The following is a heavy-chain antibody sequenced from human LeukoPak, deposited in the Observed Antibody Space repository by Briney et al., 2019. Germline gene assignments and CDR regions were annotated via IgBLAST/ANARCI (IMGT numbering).Heavy chain of an antibody. CDR3: ARDGGPTTEDYGDYVSRYFDY. CDR1: GFTFSNAW. D-gene: IGHD4-17*01. CDR2: ISYDGSNK. J-gene: IGHJ4*02. V-gene: IGHV3-30-3*01. Sequence: GGSLRLSCAASGFTFSNAWMSWVRQAPGKGLEWVAVISYDGSNKYYADSVKGRFTISRDNSKNTLYLQMNSLRAEDTAVYYCARDGGPTTEDYGDYVSRYFDYWGQGTLVTVSS.